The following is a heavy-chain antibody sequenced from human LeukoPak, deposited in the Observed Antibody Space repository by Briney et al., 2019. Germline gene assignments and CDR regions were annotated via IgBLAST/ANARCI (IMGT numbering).Heavy chain of an antibody. Sequence: PGGSLRLSCAASGFIFRSYSMNWVRQAPGKGLEWVSSISGSSSYIYWADSMKGRFTISRDNAKNSLYLQMNSLRVEDTAVYYCARDGSGWSHGGYYFDSWGQGTLVTVSS. CDR2: ISGSSSYI. CDR1: GFIFRSYS. J-gene: IGHJ4*02. D-gene: IGHD6-19*01. CDR3: ARDGSGWSHGGYYFDS. V-gene: IGHV3-21*01.